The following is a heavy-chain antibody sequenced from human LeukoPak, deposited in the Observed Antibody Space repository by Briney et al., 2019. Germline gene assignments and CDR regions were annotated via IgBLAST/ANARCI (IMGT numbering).Heavy chain of an antibody. V-gene: IGHV1-3*01. D-gene: IGHD2-15*01. Sequence: EASVKVSCKASGYTFTSYAMHWVRQAPGQRLEWMGWINAGNGNTKYSQKFQGRVTITRDTSASTAYMELSSLRSEDTAVYYCARRDCSGGSCYLGYWGQGTLVTVSS. CDR2: INAGNGNT. CDR3: ARRDCSGGSCYLGY. CDR1: GYTFTSYA. J-gene: IGHJ4*02.